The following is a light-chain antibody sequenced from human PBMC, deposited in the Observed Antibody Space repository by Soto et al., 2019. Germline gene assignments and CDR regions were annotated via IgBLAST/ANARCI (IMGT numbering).Light chain of an antibody. CDR3: QTWGTGIWV. Sequence: QPVLTQSPSASASLGASVKLTCTLSSEHSNYAIAWHQQQPEKGPRYLMKLNSDGSHTKGDGIPDRFSGSSSGAERYLTISSLQSEDEADYYCQTWGTGIWVFGGGTKVTVL. CDR2: LNSDGSH. V-gene: IGLV4-69*01. J-gene: IGLJ3*02. CDR1: SEHSNYA.